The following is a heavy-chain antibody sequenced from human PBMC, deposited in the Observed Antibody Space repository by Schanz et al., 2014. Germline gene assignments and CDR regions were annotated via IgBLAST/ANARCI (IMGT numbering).Heavy chain of an antibody. J-gene: IGHJ2*01. CDR1: GGSVSSGGDY. V-gene: IGHV4-31*03. CDR3: ARDTTWRLDL. Sequence: QVQLQESGPGLVKPSQTLSLTCTVSGGSVSSGGDYWSWIRQHPGKGLEWIGFISYSGSTYYNPSLKSRIPISIDTSNTQFSLKLNSVTAADTAVYYCARDTTWRLDLWGRGTLVTVSS. D-gene: IGHD1-1*01. CDR2: ISYSGST.